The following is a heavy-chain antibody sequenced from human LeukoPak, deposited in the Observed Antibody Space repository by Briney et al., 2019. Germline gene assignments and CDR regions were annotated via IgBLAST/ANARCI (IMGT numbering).Heavy chain of an antibody. V-gene: IGHV4-39*07. D-gene: IGHD3-16*02. J-gene: IGHJ3*02. CDR3: ARDFIVVDAFDI. CDR2: INHSGST. Sequence: SETLSLTCTVSGGSISSSSYYWSWIRQPPGKGLEWIGEINHSGSTNYNPSLKSRVTISVDTSKNQFSLQLNSVTPEDTAVYYCARDFIVVDAFDIWGQGTMVTVSS. CDR1: GGSISSSSYY.